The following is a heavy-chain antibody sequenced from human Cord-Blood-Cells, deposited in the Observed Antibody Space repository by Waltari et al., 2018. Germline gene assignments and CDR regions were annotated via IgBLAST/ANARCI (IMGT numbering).Heavy chain of an antibody. CDR1: GYAFTRYG. Sequence: QVQLVQSGPEVKKPGASVKVSCKASGYAFTRYGLSWFRPATGQGLEWMGWISAYNGNTNYAQKLQGRVTMTTDTSTSTAYMELRSLRSDDTAVYYCAGGRSGRQIAAAGDYWGQGTLVTVSS. J-gene: IGHJ4*02. D-gene: IGHD6-13*01. CDR2: ISAYNGNT. CDR3: AGGRSGRQIAAAGDY. V-gene: IGHV1-18*01.